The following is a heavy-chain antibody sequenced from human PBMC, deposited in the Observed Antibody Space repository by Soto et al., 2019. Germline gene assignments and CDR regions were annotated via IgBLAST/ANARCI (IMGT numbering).Heavy chain of an antibody. CDR3: ARVRXCTNGVCYIGYYFDY. J-gene: IGHJ4*02. V-gene: IGHV3-7*01. Sequence: GGCTKLSSAAAGYTFNSSWMSWVCKEPGKGLEWVANIKQDGSEKYYVDSVKGRFTISRDNAKNSLYLQMNSLRAEDTAVYYCARVRXCTNGVCYIGYYFDYWGQGTLVTVSS. CDR2: IKQDGSEK. D-gene: IGHD2-8*01. CDR1: GYTFNSSW.